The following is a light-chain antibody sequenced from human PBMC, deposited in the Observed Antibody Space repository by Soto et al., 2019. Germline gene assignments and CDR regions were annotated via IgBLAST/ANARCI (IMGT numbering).Light chain of an antibody. Sequence: DIQLTQSPSFLSASVGDRVTITCRASQGLNTNLAWYQQKPGKAPKLLIYGASTLQSGVPSRFSGSLSGTEFTLTISSVQPEDFAIYYCQQLNTYPLTFGPGTKVDV. CDR3: QQLNTYPLT. CDR2: GAS. CDR1: QGLNTN. V-gene: IGKV1-9*01. J-gene: IGKJ3*01.